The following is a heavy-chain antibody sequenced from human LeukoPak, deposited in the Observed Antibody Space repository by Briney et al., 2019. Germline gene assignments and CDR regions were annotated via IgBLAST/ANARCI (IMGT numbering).Heavy chain of an antibody. CDR2: IYYSGST. V-gene: IGHV4-39*01. J-gene: IGHJ4*02. D-gene: IGHD3-9*01. CDR3: ARLRYFDWLPNYYFDY. CDR1: GGFISSSSYY. Sequence: SETLSLTCTVSGGFISSSSYYWGWIRQPPGKGLERIGSIYYSGSTYYNPSLKSRVTISVDTSKNQFSLKLSSVTAADTAVYYCARLRYFDWLPNYYFDYWGQGTLVTVSS.